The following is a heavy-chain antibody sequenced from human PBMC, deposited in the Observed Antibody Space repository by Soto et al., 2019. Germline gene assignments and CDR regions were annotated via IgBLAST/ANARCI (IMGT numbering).Heavy chain of an antibody. CDR2: IYYSGSS. CDR1: GGSISSGGYY. CDR3: ARVLEVTMVRGVLPSFDY. J-gene: IGHJ4*02. V-gene: IGHV4-31*03. Sequence: PSETLSLTCTVSGGSISSGGYYWSWIRQHPGKGLEWIGYIYYSGSSYYNPSLKSRVTISVDTSKNQFSLKLSSVTAADTAVYYCARVLEVTMVRGVLPSFDYWGQGTLVTVSS. D-gene: IGHD3-10*01.